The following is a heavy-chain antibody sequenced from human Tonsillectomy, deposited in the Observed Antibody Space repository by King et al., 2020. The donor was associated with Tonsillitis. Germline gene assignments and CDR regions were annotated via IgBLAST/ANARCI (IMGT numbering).Heavy chain of an antibody. V-gene: IGHV4-31*03. J-gene: IGHJ4*01. CDR1: GGSISSGGYF. CDR2: IYLSGST. Sequence: VPLQESGPGLVKPSQTLSLTCTVSGGSISSGGYFWGWIRQHPGKGLQWIGYIYLSGSTYYNPSFKSRLSISVDTSKNQFSLKLTSVTAADTAVYYCARVPRASSWYFDYWGHGTLVTVSS. CDR3: ARVPRASSWYFDY. D-gene: IGHD6-13*01.